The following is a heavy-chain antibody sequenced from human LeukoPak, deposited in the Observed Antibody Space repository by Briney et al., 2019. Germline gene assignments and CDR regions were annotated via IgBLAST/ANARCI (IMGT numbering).Heavy chain of an antibody. CDR3: ARSPTPTGYYDFWSGYFPSTNYYGMDV. D-gene: IGHD3-3*01. CDR2: ISSSSSYI. Sequence: PGGSLRPSCAASGFTFSSYSMNWVRQAPGKGLEWVSSISSSSSYIYYADSVKGRFTISRDNAKNSLYLQMNSLRAEDAAVYYCARSPTPTGYYDFWSGYFPSTNYYGMDVWGQGTTVTVSS. CDR1: GFTFSSYS. V-gene: IGHV3-21*01. J-gene: IGHJ6*02.